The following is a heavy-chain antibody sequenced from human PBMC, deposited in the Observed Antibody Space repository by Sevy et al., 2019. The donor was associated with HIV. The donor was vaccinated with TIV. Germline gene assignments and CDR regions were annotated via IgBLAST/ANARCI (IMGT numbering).Heavy chain of an antibody. Sequence: SETLSLTCTVSGVSISGYYWSWIRQPPGKGLEWIGYIFYSRSTHYSPSLKSRVTISVDTSKNQFSLRLSSMTAADTAVYYCARASPNYYYGMDVWGQGTTVTVSS. CDR2: IFYSRST. CDR3: ARASPNYYYGMDV. J-gene: IGHJ6*02. V-gene: IGHV4-59*01. CDR1: GVSISGYY.